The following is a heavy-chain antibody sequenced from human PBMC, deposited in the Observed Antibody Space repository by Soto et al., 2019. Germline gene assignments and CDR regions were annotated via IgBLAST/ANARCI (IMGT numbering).Heavy chain of an antibody. J-gene: IGHJ3*02. CDR1: GFTFSSYA. D-gene: IGHD5-18*01. CDR2: ISGSGGST. Sequence: GGSLRLSCAASGFTFSSYAMSWVRQAPGKGLEWVSAISGSGGSTYYADSVKGRFTISRDNSKNTLYLQMNSLRAEDTAVYYCAKADKFLPGYGPFRAFDIWGQGTMVTVSS. V-gene: IGHV3-23*01. CDR3: AKADKFLPGYGPFRAFDI.